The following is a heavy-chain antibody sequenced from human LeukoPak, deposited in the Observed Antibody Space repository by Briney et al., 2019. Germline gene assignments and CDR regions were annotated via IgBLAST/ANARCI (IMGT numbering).Heavy chain of an antibody. Sequence: SETLSLTCTVSGGSISRDYWSWIRQPPGKGLEWIGYIYYTGSTNYNPSLKSRVTISVDTSKNRFSLKLSSVTAADTAVYYCARSGIAAADPPAAFDIWGQGTMVTVSS. CDR2: IYYTGST. J-gene: IGHJ3*02. CDR3: ARSGIAAADPPAAFDI. V-gene: IGHV4-59*08. D-gene: IGHD6-13*01. CDR1: GGSISRDY.